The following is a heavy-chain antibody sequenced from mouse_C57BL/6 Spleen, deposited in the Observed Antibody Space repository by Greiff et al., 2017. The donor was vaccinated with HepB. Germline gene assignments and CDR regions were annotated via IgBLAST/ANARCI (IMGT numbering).Heavy chain of an antibody. J-gene: IGHJ2*01. CDR3: ARWIVGDYFDY. CDR1: GYTFTSYW. CDR2: IDPSDSYT. Sequence: QVQLQQPGAELVMPGASVKLSCKASGYTFTSYWMHWVKQRPGQGLEWIGEIDPSDSYTNYNQKFKGKSTLTVDKSSSTDYMQLSSLTSEDSAVYYCARWIVGDYFDYGGPGTTLTVSS. V-gene: IGHV1-69*01.